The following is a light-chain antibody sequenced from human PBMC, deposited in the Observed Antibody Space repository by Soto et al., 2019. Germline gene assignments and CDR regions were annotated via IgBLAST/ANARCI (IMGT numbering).Light chain of an antibody. J-gene: IGLJ3*02. CDR3: TSYTSSSTWV. V-gene: IGLV2-14*01. CDR2: DVT. Sequence: QSVLTQPASVSGSPGQSITISCTGTSSDVGGYNYVSWYQQHPGKAPKLMIYDVTNRPSGVSNRFSGSKSGNTASLTISGIQSEDEADYYCTSYTSSSTWVFGGGTKLTVI. CDR1: SSDVGGYNY.